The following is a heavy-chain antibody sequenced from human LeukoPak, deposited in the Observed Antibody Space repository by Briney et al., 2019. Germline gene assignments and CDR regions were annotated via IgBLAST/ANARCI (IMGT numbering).Heavy chain of an antibody. CDR1: GYTFTSYG. Sequence: ASVKVSCKASGYTFTSYGISWVRQAPGQGLEWMGWISAYNGNTNYAQKLQGRVTITRNTSISTAYMELSSLRSEDTAVYYCARRTLTIRTFDIWGQGTMVTVSS. V-gene: IGHV1-18*01. D-gene: IGHD3-3*01. CDR3: ARRTLTIRTFDI. CDR2: ISAYNGNT. J-gene: IGHJ3*02.